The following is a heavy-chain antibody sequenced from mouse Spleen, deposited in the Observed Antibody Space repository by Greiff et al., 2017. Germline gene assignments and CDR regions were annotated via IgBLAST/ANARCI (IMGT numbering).Heavy chain of an antibody. V-gene: IGHV1-81*01. J-gene: IGHJ1*01. CDR1: GYTFTSYG. CDR2: IYPRSGNT. CDR3: ASPYYDYSYWYFDV. Sequence: QVQLQQSGAELARPGASVNLSCKASGYTFTSYGISWVKQKTGQGLEWIGEIYPRSGNTYYNEKFKGKATLTADKSSSTAYMELRSLTSEDSAVYFCASPYYDYSYWYFDVWGAGTTVTVSS. D-gene: IGHD2-4*01.